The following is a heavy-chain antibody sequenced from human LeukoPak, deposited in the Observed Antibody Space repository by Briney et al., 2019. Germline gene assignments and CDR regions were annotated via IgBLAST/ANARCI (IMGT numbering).Heavy chain of an antibody. J-gene: IGHJ5*02. V-gene: IGHV4-34*01. CDR1: GGSFSGYY. CDR3: ARHYGSGSYFSRGNWFDP. CDR2: INHSGST. Sequence: SETLSLTCAVYGGSFSGYYWSWIRQPPGKGLEWIGEINHSGSTNYNPSLKSRVTISVDTSKNQFSLKLSSVTAADTAGYYCARHYGSGSYFSRGNWFDPWGQGTLVTVSS. D-gene: IGHD3-10*01.